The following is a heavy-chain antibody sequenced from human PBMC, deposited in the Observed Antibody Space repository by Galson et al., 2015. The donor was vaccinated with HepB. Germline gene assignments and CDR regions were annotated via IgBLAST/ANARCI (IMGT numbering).Heavy chain of an antibody. CDR1: RFTFSTYV. CDR3: VGYSTSVTQDDY. D-gene: IGHD2-15*01. CDR2: ISDTGETI. Sequence: SLRLSCAASRFTFSTYVMHWIRQAPGKGLEYVSSISDTGETIYYADSVRGRFAISRDNSRNTVSLQVSSLRTEDTAVYYCVGYSTSVTQDDYWGQGTLVTVSS. J-gene: IGHJ4*02. V-gene: IGHV3-64D*06.